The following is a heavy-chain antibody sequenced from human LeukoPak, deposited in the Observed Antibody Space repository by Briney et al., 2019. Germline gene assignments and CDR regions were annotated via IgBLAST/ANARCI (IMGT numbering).Heavy chain of an antibody. D-gene: IGHD3-3*02. CDR3: AKSSLAVLDY. CDR1: GFIFRSYS. Sequence: GGSLRLSCAVSGFIFRSYSMNWVRQAPGKGLERVSHISGTSSTIYYADSVKGRFTISRDNAKNSLYLQMNSLRDEDTAVYYCAKSSLAVLDYWGQGTLVTVSS. CDR2: ISGTSSTI. V-gene: IGHV3-48*02. J-gene: IGHJ4*02.